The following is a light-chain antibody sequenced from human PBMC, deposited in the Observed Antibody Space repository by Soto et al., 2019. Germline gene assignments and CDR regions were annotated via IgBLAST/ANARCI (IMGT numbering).Light chain of an antibody. CDR1: ARVPPH. J-gene: IGKJ4*01. Sequence: EVVMRQSPASLSVSPGERATISCRASARVPPHLPLHHPQPGQAPSLLIYGASARASGVPPRFSGSGSGTAFTLTISILQSEDFAVYYCQQYNHWPPLPFGAGTKVDI. CDR3: QQYNHWPPLP. V-gene: IGKV3-15*01. CDR2: GAS.